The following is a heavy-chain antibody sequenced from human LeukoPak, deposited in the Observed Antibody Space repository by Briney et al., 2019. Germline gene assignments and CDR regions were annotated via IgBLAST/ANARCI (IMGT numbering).Heavy chain of an antibody. CDR2: ISAYNGNT. Sequence: ASVKVSCKASGYTFTSYGISWVRQAPGQGLEWMGWISAYNGNTNYAQKLQGRVTMTTDTSTSTAYMELRSLRSDDTAVYYCARVLYYYDSSGYYELFDYWGQGTLVTVSS. CDR1: GYTFTSYG. D-gene: IGHD3-22*01. V-gene: IGHV1-18*01. J-gene: IGHJ4*02. CDR3: ARVLYYYDSSGYYELFDY.